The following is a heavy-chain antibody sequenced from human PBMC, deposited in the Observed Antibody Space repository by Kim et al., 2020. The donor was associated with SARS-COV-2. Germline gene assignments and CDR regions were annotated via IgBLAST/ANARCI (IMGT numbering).Heavy chain of an antibody. CDR3: AHSARYSSSTFDY. Sequence: IYAQKFQGRVTMTEDTSTDTAYMELSSLRSEDTSVYYWAHSARYSSSTFDYWGQGTLVTVSS. J-gene: IGHJ4*02. D-gene: IGHD6-6*01. V-gene: IGHV1-24*01.